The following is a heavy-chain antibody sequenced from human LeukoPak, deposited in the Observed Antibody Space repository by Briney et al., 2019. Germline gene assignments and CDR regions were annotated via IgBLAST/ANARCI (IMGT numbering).Heavy chain of an antibody. CDR1: GFTFSSYS. V-gene: IGHV3-21*01. CDR3: ARVTAGITGGTYYYYYMDV. Sequence: GGSLRLSCAASGFTFSSYSMSWVRQAPGKGLEWVSSISSSKTYIYYADSVKGRFTISRDNVKNTLYLQMNRLRAEDTAVYYCARVTAGITGGTYYYYYMDVWGKGTTVTVSS. J-gene: IGHJ6*03. D-gene: IGHD6-13*01. CDR2: ISSSKTYI.